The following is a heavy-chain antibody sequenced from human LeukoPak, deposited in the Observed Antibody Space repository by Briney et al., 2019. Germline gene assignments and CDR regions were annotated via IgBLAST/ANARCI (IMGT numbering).Heavy chain of an antibody. CDR3: ARVVGDVWGSYRLDY. Sequence: ASVKVSCKASGYTFTGYYMHWVRQAPGQGLEWMGWINPNSGGTNYAQKFQGRVTMTRDTSNSTAYMELSRLRSDDTAVYYCARVVGDVWGSYRLDYWGQGTLVTVSS. V-gene: IGHV1-2*02. D-gene: IGHD3-16*02. CDR1: GYTFTGYY. CDR2: INPNSGGT. J-gene: IGHJ4*02.